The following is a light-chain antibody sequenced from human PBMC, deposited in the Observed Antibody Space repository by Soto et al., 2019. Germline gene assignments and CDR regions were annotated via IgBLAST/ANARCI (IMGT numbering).Light chain of an antibody. CDR3: CSRL. CDR2: EVA. V-gene: IGLV2-23*02. J-gene: IGLJ2*01. CDR1: STDPATYDL. Sequence: QSALTQPASVSGSPGQSITISCTGTSTDPATYDLVSWYQQHPGKAPQLIIYEVAKRPSGVSARLSGSQSGDTASLTISCSPAGDEAYYYCCSRLFGGGTKLTVL.